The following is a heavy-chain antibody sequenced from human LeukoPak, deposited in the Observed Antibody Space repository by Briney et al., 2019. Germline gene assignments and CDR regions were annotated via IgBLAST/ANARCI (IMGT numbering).Heavy chain of an antibody. CDR1: GFTFSNYT. CDR3: VKDGARYCSGGSCPYGMDV. D-gene: IGHD2-15*01. J-gene: IGHJ6*02. CDR2: ISSNGGST. V-gene: IGHV3-64D*09. Sequence: PGGSLRLSCSASGFTFSNYTMHWVRQAPGKGLEYVSSISSNGGSTYSADSVKGRFTISRDNSKNTLYLQMSSLQAEDTAVYYCVKDGARYCSGGSCPYGMDVWGQGTTVTVS.